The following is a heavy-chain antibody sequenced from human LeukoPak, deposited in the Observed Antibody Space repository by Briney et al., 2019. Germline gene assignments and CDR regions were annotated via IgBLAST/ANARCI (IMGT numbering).Heavy chain of an antibody. D-gene: IGHD5-18*01. J-gene: IGHJ6*03. CDR3: ARTTEGGYTYDYFYYYYMDV. Sequence: PSETLSLTCAVSGGSIFSSNWWCWVRPTPGKGLEWIGEIYHSGSTNYNPSLKSRVSISIDTSKNQFSLKLSSVTAADTAVYYCARTTEGGYTYDYFYYYYMDVWGKGTTVTISS. CDR2: IYHSGST. CDR1: GGSIFSSNW. V-gene: IGHV4-4*02.